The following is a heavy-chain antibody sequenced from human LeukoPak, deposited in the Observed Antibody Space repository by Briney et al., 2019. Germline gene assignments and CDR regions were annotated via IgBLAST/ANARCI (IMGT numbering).Heavy chain of an antibody. Sequence: GSLRLSCAASGFTFSRYGMHWVRQAPGKGLEWVAVISYDGSNKYYADSVKGRFTISRDNSKNTLYLQMNSLRAEDTAVYYCARDRTPNYFDYWGQGTLVTVSS. CDR2: ISYDGSNK. CDR1: GFTFSRYG. V-gene: IGHV3-30*03. J-gene: IGHJ4*02. CDR3: ARDRTPNYFDY.